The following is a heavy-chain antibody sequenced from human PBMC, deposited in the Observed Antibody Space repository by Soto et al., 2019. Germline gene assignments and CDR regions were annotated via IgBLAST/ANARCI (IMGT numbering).Heavy chain of an antibody. V-gene: IGHV1-3*04. CDR2: INTANGNA. CDR1: GYIFTSYA. Sequence: QGQLVQSGTEVKEPGASVKVSCKASGYIFTSYALHWVRQAPGQRLEWMGLINTANGNAKYSQKFQGRVTITGDTSASTAYMELSGLRSEDTAVYYCARVPGRYSFEYWGQGTLVIVSS. CDR3: ARVPGRYSFEY. J-gene: IGHJ4*02. D-gene: IGHD3-10*01.